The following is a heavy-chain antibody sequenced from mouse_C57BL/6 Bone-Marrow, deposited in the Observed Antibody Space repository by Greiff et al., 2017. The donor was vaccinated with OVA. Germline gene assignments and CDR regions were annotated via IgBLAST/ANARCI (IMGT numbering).Heavy chain of an antibody. CDR1: GYTFTSYW. V-gene: IGHV1-69*01. J-gene: IGHJ4*01. CDR2: IDPSDSYT. Sequence: QVQLQQPGAELVMPGASVKLSCKASGYTFTSYWMHWVKQRPGQGLEWIGEIDPSDSYTNYNQKFKGKSTLTVDKSSSTAYMQLSSLTSEDSAVYYCAVRYYGSPYYDAMDYWGQGTSVTVSS. CDR3: AVRYYGSPYYDAMDY. D-gene: IGHD1-1*01.